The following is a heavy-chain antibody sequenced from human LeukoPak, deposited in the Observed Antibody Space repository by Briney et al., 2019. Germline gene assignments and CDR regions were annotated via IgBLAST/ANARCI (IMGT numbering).Heavy chain of an antibody. CDR2: IIPIFGTA. J-gene: IGHJ6*02. CDR3: ARDQGEYSGYDNGYYYGMDV. D-gene: IGHD5-12*01. Sequence: SVKVSCKASGGTFSSYAISWVRQAPGQGLEWMGGIIPIFGTANYAQKFQGRVTITADESTGTAYMELSSLRSEDTAVYYCARDQGEYSGYDNGYYYGMDVWGQGTTVTVSS. CDR1: GGTFSSYA. V-gene: IGHV1-69*01.